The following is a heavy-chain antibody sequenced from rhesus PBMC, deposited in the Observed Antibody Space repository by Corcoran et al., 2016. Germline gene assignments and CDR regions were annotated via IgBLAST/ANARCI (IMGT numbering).Heavy chain of an antibody. D-gene: IGHD2-27*01. CDR2: INGNMGST. Sequence: QVQLQESGPGLVKPSETLSLTCTVSGASISSNCCSWIRPPPGKGLECIGEINGNMGSTNHTPPHKHRVTRSKDASKNQFALKLSSVTAADTAVYYCARRTSMRAPRYYFDYWGQGVLVTVSS. CDR1: GASISSNC. J-gene: IGHJ4*01. CDR3: ARRTSMRAPRYYFDY. V-gene: IGHV4-80*01.